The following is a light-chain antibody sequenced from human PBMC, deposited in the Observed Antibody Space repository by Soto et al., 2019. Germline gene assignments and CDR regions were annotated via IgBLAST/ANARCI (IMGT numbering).Light chain of an antibody. Sequence: QTVVTQEPSLTVSPGGTVTLTCASSTGAVTSGYYPNWFQQKPGQPPRPLIYSTSNKHSWTPARFSGSLLGDKAALTLSGVQPEDEAEYYCLLYYGGAWVFGGGTKLTVL. CDR3: LLYYGGAWV. CDR2: STS. V-gene: IGLV7-43*01. J-gene: IGLJ3*02. CDR1: TGAVTSGYY.